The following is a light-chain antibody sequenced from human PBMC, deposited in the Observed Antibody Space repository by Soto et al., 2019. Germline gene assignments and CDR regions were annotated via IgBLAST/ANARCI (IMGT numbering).Light chain of an antibody. CDR1: QGIRND. J-gene: IGKJ2*01. V-gene: IGKV1-6*01. CDR2: AAS. CDR3: LQDYNYPYT. Sequence: AIQMTQSPSSLSPSVGDRVTITCRASQGIRNDLAWYQQKPGKAPKLLIYAASSLQSGVSSRFSGSGSGTDFTLTISSLQPEDFATYYCLQDYNYPYTFGQGTKLEIK.